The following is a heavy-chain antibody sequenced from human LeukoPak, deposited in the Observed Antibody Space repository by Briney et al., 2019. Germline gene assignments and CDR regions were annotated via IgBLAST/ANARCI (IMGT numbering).Heavy chain of an antibody. Sequence: GGSLRLSCAASGFTFSSYGMHWVRQAPGKGLEWVAFIRYDGSNKYYADSVKGRFTISRDNSRNTLYLQMNSLRAEDTAVYYGAKGGDLNFWFLAFDYGGKEPWSPSPQ. CDR3: AKGGDLNFWFLAFDY. CDR2: IRYDGSNK. V-gene: IGHV3-30*02. CDR1: GFTFSSYG. J-gene: IGHJ4*01. D-gene: IGHD3-3*01.